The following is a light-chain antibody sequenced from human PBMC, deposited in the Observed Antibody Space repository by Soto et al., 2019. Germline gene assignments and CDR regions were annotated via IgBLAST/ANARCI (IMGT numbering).Light chain of an antibody. CDR3: CSYAGSYLYV. CDR1: TSDVGGYNY. Sequence: QSVLTQPRSVSGSLVQSVTISCTGTTSDVGGYNYDSWYQHHPGKAPKLIIYDVNNRPSGVPDRFSGSKSGNTASLTISGLRPEDEADYHCCSYAGSYLYVFGTGTKVTVL. V-gene: IGLV2-11*01. CDR2: DVN. J-gene: IGLJ1*01.